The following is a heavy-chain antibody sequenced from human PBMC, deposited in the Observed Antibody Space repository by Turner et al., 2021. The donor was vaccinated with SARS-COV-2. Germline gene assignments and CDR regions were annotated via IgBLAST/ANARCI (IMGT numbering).Heavy chain of an antibody. D-gene: IGHD6-19*01. Sequence: QVQLQQWGAGLLKPSETLSLTCAVYGGSFSGYYWSWIRQPPGKGMEWIGEINHGESTNDNPSLKSRVTISVDTSKNQFYMKLSSVTAADTAVYYCARSGWSLWYFDYWGQGTLVTVSS. J-gene: IGHJ4*02. V-gene: IGHV4-34*01. CDR1: GGSFSGYY. CDR2: INHGEST. CDR3: ARSGWSLWYFDY.